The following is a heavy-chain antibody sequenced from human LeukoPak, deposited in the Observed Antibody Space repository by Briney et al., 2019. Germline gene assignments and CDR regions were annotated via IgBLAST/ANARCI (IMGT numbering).Heavy chain of an antibody. CDR2: IRSNNYGGTT. CDR3: ARVDCGGDCSLFDL. V-gene: IGHV3-49*03. J-gene: IGHJ5*02. CDR1: GFTFGDFS. D-gene: IGHD2-21*02. Sequence: GGSLRLSCTTSGFTFGDFSMSWFRLAPGKGLEWLTVIRSNNYGGTTEYAASVRGRFIMSRDDSKRVAFLQMNSLKTEDTAVYYCARVDCGGDCSLFDLWGRGTLVTVSS.